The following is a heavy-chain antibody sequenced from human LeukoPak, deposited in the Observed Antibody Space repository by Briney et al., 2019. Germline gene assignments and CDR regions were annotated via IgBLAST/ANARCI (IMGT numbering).Heavy chain of an antibody. V-gene: IGHV3-21*01. CDR1: GFTFSSYS. CDR2: ISSSSSYK. D-gene: IGHD3-22*01. Sequence: GGSLSLSCAASGFTFSSYSMNWVRQAPGKGLEWVSSISSSSSYKYYADSVKGRFTISRDNAKNSLYLQMNSLRAEDTAVYYCARNKYDSSGYDYDKMEPCLAYWGQGTLVTVSS. CDR3: ARNKYDSSGYDYDKMEPCLAY. J-gene: IGHJ4*02.